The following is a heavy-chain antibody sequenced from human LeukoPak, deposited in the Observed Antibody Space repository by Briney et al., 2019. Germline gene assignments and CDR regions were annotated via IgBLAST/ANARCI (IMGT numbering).Heavy chain of an antibody. J-gene: IGHJ4*02. V-gene: IGHV3-23*01. CDR3: AKVSSSDYAMVFDY. D-gene: IGHD2-8*01. CDR2: IIGSGGTT. Sequence: GGSLRLSCAASGFSFSNYGMNWVRQAPGKGLEWVSGIIGSGGTTYYADSVKGRFTISRDNSKNTLYLQMNSLRAEDTAVYYCAKVSSSDYAMVFDYWGQGTLVTVSS. CDR1: GFSFSNYG.